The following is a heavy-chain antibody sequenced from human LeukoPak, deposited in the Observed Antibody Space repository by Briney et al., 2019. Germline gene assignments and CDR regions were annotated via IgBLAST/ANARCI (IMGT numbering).Heavy chain of an antibody. CDR3: AVGGVPYYFDS. Sequence: GGSLRLSCAASGFTFSSYEMNWVRQAPGKGLEWVSYISSSGSTTHYADSVKGRFTISRDNARNSLYLQMNSLRAEDTAVYYCAVGGVPYYFDSWGQGTLVTVSS. D-gene: IGHD2-15*01. CDR2: ISSSGSTT. V-gene: IGHV3-48*03. CDR1: GFTFSSYE. J-gene: IGHJ4*02.